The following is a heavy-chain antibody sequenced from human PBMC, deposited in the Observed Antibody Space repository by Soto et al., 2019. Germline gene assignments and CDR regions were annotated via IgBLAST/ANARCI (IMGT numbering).Heavy chain of an antibody. Sequence: GGSLRLSCAASGFTFSSYAMSWVRQAPGKGLEWVSAISGSGGSTYYADSVKGRFTISRDNSKNTLYLQMNSLRAEDTAVYYCVKPIVATIMYYYGMDVWGQGTTVTVSS. CDR3: VKPIVATIMYYYGMDV. J-gene: IGHJ6*02. CDR1: GFTFSSYA. V-gene: IGHV3-23*01. CDR2: ISGSGGST. D-gene: IGHD5-12*01.